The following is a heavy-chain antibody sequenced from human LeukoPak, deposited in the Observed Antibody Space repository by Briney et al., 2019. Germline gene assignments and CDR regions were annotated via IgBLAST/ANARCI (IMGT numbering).Heavy chain of an antibody. V-gene: IGHV3-30*02. CDR1: GFTFSSYG. CDR2: IRYDGSNK. Sequence: GGSLRLSCAASGFTFSSYGMHWVRQAPGKGLEWVAFIRYDGSNKYYADSVKGRFTISRDNSKNTLYLQMNSLRAKDTAVYYCAKDRSGSSWYGDFDYWGQGTLVTVSS. J-gene: IGHJ4*02. D-gene: IGHD6-13*01. CDR3: AKDRSGSSWYGDFDY.